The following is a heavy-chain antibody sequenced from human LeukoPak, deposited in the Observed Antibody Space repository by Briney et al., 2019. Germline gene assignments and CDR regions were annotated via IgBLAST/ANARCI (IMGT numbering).Heavy chain of an antibody. CDR1: GYTFTGYY. V-gene: IGHV1-2*02. CDR2: INPNIGGT. J-gene: IGHJ5*02. D-gene: IGHD3-9*01. CDR3: AREDLGDDILTGHNWFDP. Sequence: ASVRVSCKASGYTFTGYYMHWVRQAPGQGRGWMGWINPNIGGTNYAQKFQGRVTMTRHTSISTAYMELSRLRSDDTAVYYCAREDLGDDILTGHNWFDPWGQGTLVTVSS.